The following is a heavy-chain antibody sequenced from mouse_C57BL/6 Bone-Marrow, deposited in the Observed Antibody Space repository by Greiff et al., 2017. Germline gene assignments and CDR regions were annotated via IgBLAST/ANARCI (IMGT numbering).Heavy chain of an antibody. V-gene: IGHV1-15*01. Sequence: QVQLQQSGAELVRPGASVTLSCKASGYTFTDYEMHWVKQTPVHGLEWIGAIDPETGGTAYDQKFKGKGILTAEKYSSTAYMELRSLTSEDSAVYYCITGTWYFDVWGRGTTVTVSS. J-gene: IGHJ1*03. CDR2: IDPETGGT. CDR3: ITGTWYFDV. D-gene: IGHD4-1*01. CDR1: GYTFTDYE.